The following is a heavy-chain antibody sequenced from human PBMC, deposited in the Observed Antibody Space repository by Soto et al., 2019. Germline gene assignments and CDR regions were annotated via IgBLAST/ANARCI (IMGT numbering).Heavy chain of an antibody. CDR2: IYYSGST. J-gene: IGHJ6*02. CDR1: GGSISSGDYY. CDR3: ARDNYDFWSGYYTEDDYYGMDV. V-gene: IGHV4-30-4*01. Sequence: SETLSLTCTVSGGSISSGDYYWSWIRQPPGKGLEWIGYIYYSGSTYYNPSLKSRVTISVDTSKNQFSLKLSSVTAADTAVYYCARDNYDFWSGYYTEDDYYGMDVWGQGTTVTVSS. D-gene: IGHD3-3*01.